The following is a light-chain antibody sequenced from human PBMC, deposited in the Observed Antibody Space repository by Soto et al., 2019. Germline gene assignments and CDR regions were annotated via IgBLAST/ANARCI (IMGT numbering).Light chain of an antibody. CDR3: QQYGGSSYT. V-gene: IGKV3-20*01. CDR2: GAS. CDR1: QSVSSSY. J-gene: IGKJ2*01. Sequence: EIVLTQSPGTLSLSPGERATLSCRASQSVSSSYLAWYQQKPGQAPRLLIFGASSRATDIPDRFSGSGSGTDFTLTISRLEPEDFAVYYCQQYGGSSYTFGQGTKLQIK.